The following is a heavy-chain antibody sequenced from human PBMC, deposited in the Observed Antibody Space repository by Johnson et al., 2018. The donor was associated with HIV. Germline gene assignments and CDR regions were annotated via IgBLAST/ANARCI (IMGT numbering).Heavy chain of an antibody. J-gene: IGHJ3*01. V-gene: IGHV3-30*04. CDR2: ISYDGSNK. Sequence: VQLVESGGDLVQPGGSLRLSCEASGFTFSSYAMHWVRQAPGKGLEWVAVISYDGSNKYYADSVKGLFTISRDNSKNTLYLQMNSLRAEDTAVYDCARVGASRFDAFHVWGQGTMVTFSS. D-gene: IGHD3-16*01. CDR1: GFTFSSYA. CDR3: ARVGASRFDAFHV.